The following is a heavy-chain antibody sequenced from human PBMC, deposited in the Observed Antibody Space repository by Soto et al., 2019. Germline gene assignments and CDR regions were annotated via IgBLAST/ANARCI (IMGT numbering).Heavy chain of an antibody. CDR2: IYYSGST. V-gene: IGHV4-59*01. CDR1: GGSISSYD. J-gene: IGHJ6*02. Sequence: SETLSLTCTVSGGSISSYDWSRIRQPPGKGLEWIGYIYYSGSTNYNPSLKSRVTISVDTSKNQFSLKLSSVTAADTAVYYCARDGPSPYSSSWYPNYYYYGMDVWGQGTTVAVSS. CDR3: ARDGPSPYSSSWYPNYYYYGMDV. D-gene: IGHD6-13*01.